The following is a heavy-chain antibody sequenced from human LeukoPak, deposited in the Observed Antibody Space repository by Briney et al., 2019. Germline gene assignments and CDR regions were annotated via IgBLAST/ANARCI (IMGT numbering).Heavy chain of an antibody. Sequence: GGSLRLSCAASGFTVSSNYMSWVRQAPGKGLEWVSVIYSGGSTYYADYVKGRFTISRDNSKNTLYLQMNSLRAEDTAVYYCSSGWYVPGLDYWGQGTLVTVSS. D-gene: IGHD6-19*01. CDR3: SSGWYVPGLDY. CDR1: GFTVSSNY. V-gene: IGHV3-53*01. CDR2: IYSGGST. J-gene: IGHJ4*02.